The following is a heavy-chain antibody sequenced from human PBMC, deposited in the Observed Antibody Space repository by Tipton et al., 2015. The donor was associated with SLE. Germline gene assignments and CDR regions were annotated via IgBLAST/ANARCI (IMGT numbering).Heavy chain of an antibody. V-gene: IGHV4-39*07. CDR2: LYYGIDT. CDR3: ARGLLTWRGAIVGVDV. Sequence: TLSLTCTVSGGSITSSRHFWGWIRQPPGKGLEWIGPLYYGIDTYFNPSLESPATISVDTSKNQFSLHLTSVTAADTAVYYCARGLLTWRGAIVGVDVWGQGSTVNVSS. J-gene: IGHJ6*02. D-gene: IGHD2-21*01. CDR1: GGSITSSRHF.